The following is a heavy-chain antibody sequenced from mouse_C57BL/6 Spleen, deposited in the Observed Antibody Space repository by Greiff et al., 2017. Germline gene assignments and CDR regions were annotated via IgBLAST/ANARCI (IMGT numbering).Heavy chain of an antibody. J-gene: IGHJ1*03. CDR3: ARTDAQGRGYFDV. V-gene: IGHV2-2*01. D-gene: IGHD3-1*01. CDR1: GFSLTSYG. Sequence: QVQLQQSGPGLVQPSQSLSITCTVSGFSLTSYGVHWVRQSPGKGLEWLGVICSDGSTASNAAFISRLSISKDNSKGQVFFKMNSLQADDTAIYYCARTDAQGRGYFDVWGTGTTVTVSS. CDR2: ICSDGST.